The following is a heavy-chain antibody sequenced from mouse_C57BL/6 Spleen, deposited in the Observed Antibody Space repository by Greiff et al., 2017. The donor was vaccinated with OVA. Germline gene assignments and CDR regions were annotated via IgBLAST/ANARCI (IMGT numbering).Heavy chain of an antibody. CDR2: IDPENGET. CDR1: GFNIKDDY. Sequence: VQLKQSGAELVRPGDSVKLSCTASGFNIKDDYMHWVKQRPEQGLEWIGSIDPENGETKYASKFEGKATITAETSSNPANLQLSSLTSEDTAVYYCTTEERAKAVAYWGQGTLVTVSA. D-gene: IGHD3-3*01. CDR3: TTEERAKAVAY. J-gene: IGHJ3*01. V-gene: IGHV14-4*01.